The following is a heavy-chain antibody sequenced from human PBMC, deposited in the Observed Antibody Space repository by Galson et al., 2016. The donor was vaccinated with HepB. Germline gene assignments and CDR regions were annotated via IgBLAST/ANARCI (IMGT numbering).Heavy chain of an antibody. CDR1: GFTFSGYS. CDR3: ASPVDSRGDPFNY. Sequence: SLRLSCAASGFTFSGYSMSWVRQAPGKGLEWVSSITSYGSHIFYADSVMGRFTISRDNAKNALYLQMNRLRAEDTAVYYCASPVDSRGDPFNYWGQGTMVTVSS. CDR2: ITSYGSHI. V-gene: IGHV3-21*01. J-gene: IGHJ4*02. D-gene: IGHD5-12*01.